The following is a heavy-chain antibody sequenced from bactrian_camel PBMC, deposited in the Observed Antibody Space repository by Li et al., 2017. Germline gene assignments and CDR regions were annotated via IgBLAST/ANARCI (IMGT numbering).Heavy chain of an antibody. CDR3: ARVGSFWSLT. CDR1: GFTFDRYW. J-gene: IGHJ4*01. CDR2: IYSDGGYI. V-gene: IGHV3S6*01. Sequence: HVQLVESGGGFVKPGGSLRLSCAASGFTFDRYWMYWVRQAPGKGLEWVSHIYSDGGYIAYADSMKGRFTISRSNLKNTLYLQLHSLKTEGTAMYYCARVGSFWSLTWGQGTQVTVS. D-gene: IGHD6*01.